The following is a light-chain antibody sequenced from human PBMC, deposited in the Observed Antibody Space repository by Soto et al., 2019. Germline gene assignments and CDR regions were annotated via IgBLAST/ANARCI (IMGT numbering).Light chain of an antibody. J-gene: IGKJ5*01. Sequence: DIQMTQSPSSLSASVGDRVTITCRASQGISNYLAWYQQKPGKVPKLLIYAASTLQSGVPSRFSGSGSGTDFTLTINRLEPEDFAVYYCQLYGISPHFGQGTRLEIK. CDR3: QLYGISPH. V-gene: IGKV1-27*01. CDR2: AAS. CDR1: QGISNY.